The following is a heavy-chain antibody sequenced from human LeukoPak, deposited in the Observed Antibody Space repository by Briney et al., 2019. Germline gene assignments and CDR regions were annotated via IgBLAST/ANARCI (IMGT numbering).Heavy chain of an antibody. J-gene: IGHJ4*02. V-gene: IGHV3-30*02. CDR2: IRYDGTNK. CDR3: AKDPITMIVVAPFDY. CDR1: GFTFSNYG. D-gene: IGHD3-22*01. Sequence: GGSLRLSCAASGFTFSNYGMHWVRQAPGKGLEWVAFIRYDGTNKYYADSVKGRLTISRDNSKNTLYLQMNSLRAEDTAVYYCAKDPITMIVVAPFDYWGQGTLVTVSS.